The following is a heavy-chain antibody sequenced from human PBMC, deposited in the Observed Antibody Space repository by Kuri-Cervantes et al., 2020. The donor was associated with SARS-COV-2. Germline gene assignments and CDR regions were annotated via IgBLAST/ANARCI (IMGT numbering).Heavy chain of an antibody. J-gene: IGHJ6*03. CDR2: IITMFGTV. D-gene: IGHD3-10*01. CDR3: RRGRLRGVPNYYYYYMEV. V-gene: IGHV1-69*13. Sequence: FSVNVSCMDSGGSFSNYGTSWVRQAPGQVLEWMGGIITMFGTVKYAQKFQGRLTVTADDSTIIAYMVLSGLSSEDTAVYYCRRGRLRGVPNYYYYYMEVWGKGTTVTVSS. CDR1: GGSFSNYG.